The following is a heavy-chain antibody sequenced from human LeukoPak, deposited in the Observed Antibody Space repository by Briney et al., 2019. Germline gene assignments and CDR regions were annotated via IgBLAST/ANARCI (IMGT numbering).Heavy chain of an antibody. J-gene: IGHJ4*02. Sequence: SETLSLTCTVSGGSISSYYWSWIRQPPGKGLEWIGYIYYSGSTNYNPSLKSRVTISVDTSKNQFSLKLSSVTAADTAVYYCAGTIRYSSSWYYFDYWGQGTLVTVSS. CDR2: IYYSGST. V-gene: IGHV4-59*01. CDR3: AGTIRYSSSWYYFDY. D-gene: IGHD6-6*01. CDR1: GGSISSYY.